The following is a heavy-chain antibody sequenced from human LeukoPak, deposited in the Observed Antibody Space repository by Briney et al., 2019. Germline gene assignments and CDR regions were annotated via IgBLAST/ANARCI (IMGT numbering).Heavy chain of an antibody. J-gene: IGHJ4*02. CDR1: GGSISSYY. V-gene: IGHV4-59*01. Sequence: SETLSLTCTVSGGSISSYYWSWIRQPPGKGLEWIGYIYYSGSTNYNPSLKSRVTISVDTSKNQFSLKLSSVTAADTAVYYCARDSGYGDYDYFDYWGQGTLVTVS. D-gene: IGHD4-17*01. CDR3: ARDSGYGDYDYFDY. CDR2: IYYSGST.